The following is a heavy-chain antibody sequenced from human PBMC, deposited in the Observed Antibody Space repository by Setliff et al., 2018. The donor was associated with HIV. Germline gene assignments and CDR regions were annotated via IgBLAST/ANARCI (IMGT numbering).Heavy chain of an antibody. Sequence: SETLSLTCAVFGESVSGYYWSWIRQPPGKGLEWIGEINHTGSTNYNPSLKSRVTISVDTSKNQFSLKLNSVTAADTAVYYCARPRYTYGTPPAFDIWGRGTVVTVSS. J-gene: IGHJ3*02. CDR3: ARPRYTYGTPPAFDI. CDR2: INHTGST. CDR1: GESVSGYY. V-gene: IGHV4-34*01. D-gene: IGHD5-18*01.